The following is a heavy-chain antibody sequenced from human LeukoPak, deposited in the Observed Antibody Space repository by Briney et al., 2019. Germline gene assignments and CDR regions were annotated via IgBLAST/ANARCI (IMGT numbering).Heavy chain of an antibody. V-gene: IGHV4-59*08. Sequence: SETLSLTCTVSGGSINNYSWSWIRQPPGKGLEWIGYIYYSGGTDYNPSLKSRVTISVDTSKNQFSLQLRSVTAADTAVYYCARHEKNGGYYDYWGQGTLVTVSS. CDR2: IYYSGGT. CDR1: GGSINNYS. CDR3: ARHEKNGGYYDY. D-gene: IGHD3-22*01. J-gene: IGHJ4*02.